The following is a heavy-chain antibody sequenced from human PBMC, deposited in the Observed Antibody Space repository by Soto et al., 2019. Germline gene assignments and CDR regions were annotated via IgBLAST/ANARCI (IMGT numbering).Heavy chain of an antibody. CDR2: IYYSGST. D-gene: IGHD2-2*02. CDR3: ATIPATTILTDY. CDR1: GGSITSSYY. Sequence: SETLSLTCTVSGGSITSSYYWGWIRQPPGKGLEWIGSIYYSGSTYYNPSPKSRVTISVDTSKNQFSLKLSSVTAADTAVYYCATIPATTILTDYWGQGTLVTVSS. J-gene: IGHJ4*02. V-gene: IGHV4-39*01.